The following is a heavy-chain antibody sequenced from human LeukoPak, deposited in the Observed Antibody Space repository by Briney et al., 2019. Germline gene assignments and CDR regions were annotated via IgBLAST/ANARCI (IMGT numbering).Heavy chain of an antibody. J-gene: IGHJ3*02. D-gene: IGHD2/OR15-2a*01. CDR2: IYPGDSDT. CDR1: GYGFTSYW. CDR3: ARPANRGDAFDI. Sequence: GESLKISCKGSGYGFTSYWIGWVRQMPGKGLEWMGIIYPGDSDTRYSPSFQGQVTISADKSITTAYLQWSSLRASDTAVYYCARPANRGDAFDIWGQGTMVTVSS. V-gene: IGHV5-51*01.